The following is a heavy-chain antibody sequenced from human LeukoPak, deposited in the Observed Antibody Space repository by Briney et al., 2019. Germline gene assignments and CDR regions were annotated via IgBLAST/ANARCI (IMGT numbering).Heavy chain of an antibody. Sequence: SETLSLTCAVYGGSFSGYYWSWIRQPPGKGLEWIGYIYYSGSTNYNPSLKSRVTISVDTSKNQFSLKLSSVTAADTAVYYCARALYSGSYYVPWGQGTLVTVSS. CDR1: GGSFSGYY. D-gene: IGHD1-26*01. J-gene: IGHJ5*02. CDR3: ARALYSGSYYVP. V-gene: IGHV4-59*01. CDR2: IYYSGST.